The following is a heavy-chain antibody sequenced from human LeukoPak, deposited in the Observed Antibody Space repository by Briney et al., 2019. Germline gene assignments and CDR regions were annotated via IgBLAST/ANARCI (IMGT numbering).Heavy chain of an antibody. V-gene: IGHV3-33*06. D-gene: IGHD6-19*01. Sequence: GTSLRLSCAASGFTFSSYGFHWVRQAPGKGLEWVAAIWYDGSKMYYADSVKGRFTISSDDSKNTLYLQMNSLRAEDTAVYYCAKAKGSGLKYYFDYWGQGTLVTVSS. CDR3: AKAKGSGLKYYFDY. CDR1: GFTFSSYG. J-gene: IGHJ4*02. CDR2: IWYDGSKM.